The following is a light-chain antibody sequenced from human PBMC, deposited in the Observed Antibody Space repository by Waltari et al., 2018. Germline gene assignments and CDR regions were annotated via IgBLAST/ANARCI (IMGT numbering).Light chain of an antibody. J-gene: IGKJ2*02. V-gene: IGKV1-39*01. CDR3: QQSYGTPRT. Sequence: DIQMTQSPSTLSTFVGDSVTITCRASQNTNIWLAWYQQKTGKAPRLLIYKSSILQSGVPSRFSGSGSGTDFTLTISSLQPEDFATYYCQQSYGTPRTFGQGTNLEIK. CDR1: QNTNIW. CDR2: KSS.